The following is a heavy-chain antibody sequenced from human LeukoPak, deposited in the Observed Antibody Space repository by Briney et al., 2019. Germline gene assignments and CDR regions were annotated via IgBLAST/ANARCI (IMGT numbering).Heavy chain of an antibody. CDR3: LRDQTAYDIAAYHY. Sequence: ASVKVSCKAPGYTFTSYGINWVRQTPGQGLEWRGGMNPTSGKTGYARKFQSRVTMTRNTSISTAYMELSSLRSEDTAVYFCLRDQTAYDIAAYHYWGQGTLVTVSS. D-gene: IGHD6-6*01. V-gene: IGHV1-8*01. CDR1: GYTFTSYG. J-gene: IGHJ4*02. CDR2: MNPTSGKT.